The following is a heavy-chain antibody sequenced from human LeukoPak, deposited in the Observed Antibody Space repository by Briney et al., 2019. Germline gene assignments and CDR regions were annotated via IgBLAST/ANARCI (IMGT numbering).Heavy chain of an antibody. V-gene: IGHV7-4-1*02. J-gene: IGHJ4*02. CDR2: INTNTGNP. CDR1: GYTFTNYA. Sequence: ASVKVSCKASGYTFTNYAINWVRQAPGQGLEWMGWINTNTGNPTFAQGFTGRFVFSLDTSVSTAYLQITSLKAEDTAVYYCARIICRTTNCSVDYWGQGTLVTVSS. CDR3: ARIICRTTNCSVDY. D-gene: IGHD2-2*01.